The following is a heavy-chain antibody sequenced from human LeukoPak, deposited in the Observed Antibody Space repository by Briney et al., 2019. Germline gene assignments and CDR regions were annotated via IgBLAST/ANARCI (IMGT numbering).Heavy chain of an antibody. CDR1: GGSFSGHY. V-gene: IGHV4-34*01. CDR2: INHSGST. Sequence: SETLSLTCAVYGGSFSGHYWSWIRQPPGKGLEWIGEINHSGSTNYNPSLKSRVTISVDTSKNQFSLKLSSVTAADTAVYYCARGDILTGYFSLFDYWGQGTLVTVSS. J-gene: IGHJ4*02. D-gene: IGHD3-9*01. CDR3: ARGDILTGYFSLFDY.